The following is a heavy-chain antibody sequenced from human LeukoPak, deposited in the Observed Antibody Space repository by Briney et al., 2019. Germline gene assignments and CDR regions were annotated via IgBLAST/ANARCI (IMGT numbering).Heavy chain of an antibody. V-gene: IGHV3-49*03. CDR1: GFTFGDYV. J-gene: IGHJ4*02. CDR2: IRSQIFGATT. Sequence: GGSLRLSCTASGFTFGDYVMTWFRQAPGKGLEWVGFIRSQIFGATTEYAASVKGRFTISRNDSKSIAYLQINGLKTEDTAVYYCTRDSNNGYDYRFDHWGQGTLVTVPS. D-gene: IGHD5-12*01. CDR3: TRDSNNGYDYRFDH.